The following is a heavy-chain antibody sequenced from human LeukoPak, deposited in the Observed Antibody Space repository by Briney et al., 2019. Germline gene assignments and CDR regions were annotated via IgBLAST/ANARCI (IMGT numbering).Heavy chain of an antibody. CDR2: ISSSSTTI. J-gene: IGHJ4*02. CDR1: GFTFSSYS. V-gene: IGHV3-48*01. Sequence: GGSLRLSCVASGFTFSSYSMNWVRQAPGKGPEWVSYISSSSTTIYYADSVKGRFTISRDNVQNSLYLQMNSLRVEDTAVYYCAPHPGTTSYWGQGTLVTVSS. CDR3: APHPGTTSY. D-gene: IGHD1-1*01.